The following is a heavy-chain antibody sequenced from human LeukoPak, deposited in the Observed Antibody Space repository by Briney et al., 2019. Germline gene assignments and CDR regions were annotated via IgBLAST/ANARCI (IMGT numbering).Heavy chain of an antibody. CDR2: INHSGST. V-gene: IGHV4-34*01. CDR3: ARGLSGGGATPWNDY. J-gene: IGHJ4*02. Sequence: SETLSLTCAVYGGSFSGYYWSWTRQPPGKGLEWIGEINHSGSTNYNPSLKSRVTISVDTSKNQFSLKLSSVTAADTAVYYCARGLSGGGATPWNDYWGQGTLVTVSS. D-gene: IGHD1-26*01. CDR1: GGSFSGYY.